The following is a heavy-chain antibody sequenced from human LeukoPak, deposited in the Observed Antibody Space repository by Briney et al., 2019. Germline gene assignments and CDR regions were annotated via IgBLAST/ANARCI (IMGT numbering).Heavy chain of an antibody. J-gene: IGHJ4*02. V-gene: IGHV3-48*03. CDR2: ISSSGGTI. CDR1: GFTFSSYE. Sequence: TGGSLRLSCAASGFTFSSYEMNWVRQAPGKGLEWMSHISSSGGTIYYADSVNGRFIISRDNARNSLYLQMNSLRAEDTAVYFCARDSLFCTGGSCYSNYFDYWGQGTLVTVSS. D-gene: IGHD2-15*01. CDR3: ARDSLFCTGGSCYSNYFDY.